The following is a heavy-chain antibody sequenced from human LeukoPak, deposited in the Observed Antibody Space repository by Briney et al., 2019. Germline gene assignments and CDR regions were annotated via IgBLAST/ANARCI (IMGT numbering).Heavy chain of an antibody. V-gene: IGHV3-53*01. J-gene: IGHJ4*02. Sequence: GGSLRLSCAASGSTVSSNNLAWVRQAPGKGLQWVSTIYYNADTKYADSVRGRFTISRDNSKSTLHLQLNGLRAEDTAVYYCGTFGGTVAPGFWGQGTLVTVSS. CDR3: GTFGGTVAPGF. CDR2: IYYNADT. CDR1: GSTVSSNN. D-gene: IGHD3-16*01.